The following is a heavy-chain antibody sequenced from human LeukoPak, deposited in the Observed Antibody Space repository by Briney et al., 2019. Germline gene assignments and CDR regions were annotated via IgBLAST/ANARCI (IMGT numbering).Heavy chain of an antibody. Sequence: GRSLRLSCAASGFXFSSYGMHWVRQAPGKGLEWVAVIWYDGSNKYYADSVKGRFTISRDNSKNTLYLQMNSLRAEDTAVYYCARGSRSSGWYKGFDYWGQGTLVTVSS. J-gene: IGHJ4*02. CDR3: ARGSRSSGWYKGFDY. CDR1: GFXFSSYG. V-gene: IGHV3-33*01. CDR2: IWYDGSNK. D-gene: IGHD6-19*01.